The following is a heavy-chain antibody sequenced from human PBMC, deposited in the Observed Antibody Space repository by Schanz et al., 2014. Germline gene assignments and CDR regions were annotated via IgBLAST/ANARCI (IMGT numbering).Heavy chain of an antibody. CDR2: INSVGSNT. Sequence: EVQLLESGGGLVQPGGSLRLSCLASGFTFSSHWMHWVRQDPGKGLVWVARINSVGSNTDYADSVTGRFTISRDNAKNTLYLQMNSLRPEDTAVYYCAKYRGYYRVSGSYRELEYWGQGTLVTVSS. CDR1: GFTFSSHW. V-gene: IGHV3-74*02. D-gene: IGHD3-10*01. CDR3: AKYRGYYRVSGSYRELEY. J-gene: IGHJ4*02.